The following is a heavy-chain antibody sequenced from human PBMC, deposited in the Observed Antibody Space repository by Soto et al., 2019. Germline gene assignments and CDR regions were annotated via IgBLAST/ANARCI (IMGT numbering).Heavy chain of an antibody. CDR2: IYYSGST. V-gene: IGHV4-30-4*01. Sequence: SETLSLTCTVSGGSISSGDYYWSWIRQPPGKGLEWIGYIYYSGSTYYNPSLKSRVTISVDTSKNQFSLKLSSVTAADTAVYYCAREYSSSPTGFDPWGQGTLVTVSS. J-gene: IGHJ5*02. CDR3: AREYSSSPTGFDP. CDR1: GGSISSGDYY. D-gene: IGHD6-6*01.